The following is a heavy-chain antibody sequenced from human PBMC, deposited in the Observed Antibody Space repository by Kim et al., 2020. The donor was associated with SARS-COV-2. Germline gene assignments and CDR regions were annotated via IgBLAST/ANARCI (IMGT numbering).Heavy chain of an antibody. D-gene: IGHD3-10*01. CDR2: ISAYNGNT. J-gene: IGHJ6*02. V-gene: IGHV1-18*01. Sequence: ASVKVSCKASGYTFTSYGISWVRQAPGQGLEWMGWISAYNGNTNYAQKLQGRVTMTTDTSTSTAYMELRSLRSDDTAVYYCARAFSGSPSYGMDVWGQGTTVTVSS. CDR1: GYTFTSYG. CDR3: ARAFSGSPSYGMDV.